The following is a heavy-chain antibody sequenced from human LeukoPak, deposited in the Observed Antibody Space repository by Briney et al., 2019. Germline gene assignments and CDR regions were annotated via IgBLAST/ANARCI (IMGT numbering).Heavy chain of an antibody. V-gene: IGHV1-8*03. CDR3: ARGQYCSGGSCSVLFDYYYYYMDV. J-gene: IGHJ6*03. D-gene: IGHD2-15*01. CDR2: MNPNSGNT. Sequence: ASVKVSCKASGYTFTSYDINWVRQAPGQGLEWMGWMNPNSGNTGYAQKFQGRVTITRNTSISTAYMELSSLRSEDTAVYYCARGQYCSGGSCSVLFDYYYYYMDVWGKGATVTVSS. CDR1: GYTFTSYD.